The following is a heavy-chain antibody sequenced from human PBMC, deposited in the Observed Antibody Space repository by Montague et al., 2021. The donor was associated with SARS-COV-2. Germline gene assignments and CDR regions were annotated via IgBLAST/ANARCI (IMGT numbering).Heavy chain of an antibody. CDR2: IYSGGSST. CDR3: AKALFRDFVGFWTTSRRYYFDY. CDR1: EFTFSSYA. V-gene: IGHV3-23*03. D-gene: IGHD3/OR15-3a*01. J-gene: IGHJ4*02. Sequence: SLRLSCAASEFTFSSYAMSWVRQAPGKGLEWVSGIYSGGSSTYYADSVKGRFTISRDNSRNTLYLQMNSLRAEDTAVYYCAKALFRDFVGFWTTSRRYYFDYWGQGTLVTVSS.